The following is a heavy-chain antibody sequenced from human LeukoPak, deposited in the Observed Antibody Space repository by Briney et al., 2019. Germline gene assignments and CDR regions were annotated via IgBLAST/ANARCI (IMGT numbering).Heavy chain of an antibody. D-gene: IGHD6-19*01. V-gene: IGHV5-51*01. J-gene: IGHJ5*02. CDR2: IYPGDSDT. Sequence: GESLKISCKGSGYSFTSYWIGWVRQMPGKGLEWMGIIYPGDSDTRYSPSFQGQVTISADKSISTAYLQWSSLKASDTAMYYCARHARYRSGWYRWFDPWGQGTLVTVSS. CDR3: ARHARYRSGWYRWFDP. CDR1: GYSFTSYW.